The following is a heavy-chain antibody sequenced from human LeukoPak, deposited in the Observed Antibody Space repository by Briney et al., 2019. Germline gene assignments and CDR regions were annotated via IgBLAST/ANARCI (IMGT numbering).Heavy chain of an antibody. CDR2: ITIGGNN. D-gene: IGHD2-15*01. V-gene: IGHV4-4*07. J-gene: IGHJ6*03. CDR3: ARGWYCSGGICQSSMDV. Sequence: SETLSLTCTVSGVSISNYYWSWIRQPAGRGLEWIGRITIGGNNDYNPSLKSRVTMSADTSKNQFSLRLSSVTAADTAFYYCARGWYCSGGICQSSMDVWGKGTTDSVSS. CDR1: GVSISNYY.